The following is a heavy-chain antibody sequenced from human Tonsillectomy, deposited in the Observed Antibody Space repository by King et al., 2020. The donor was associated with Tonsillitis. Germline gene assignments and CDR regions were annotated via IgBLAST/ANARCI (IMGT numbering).Heavy chain of an antibody. CDR3: ARHYFDSSGHLFDY. CDR1: GDSISNSTYY. J-gene: IGHJ4*02. D-gene: IGHD3-22*01. CDR2: IYYSGST. V-gene: IGHV4-39*01. Sequence: QLQESGPGLVKPSETLSLTCTVSGDSISNSTYYWGWIRQPPGKGLEWIGSIYYSGSTYYNPSLKSRVTISVDTSKNQFSLKVSSVTATDTAVYYCARHYFDSSGHLFDYWGQGTLVTVSS.